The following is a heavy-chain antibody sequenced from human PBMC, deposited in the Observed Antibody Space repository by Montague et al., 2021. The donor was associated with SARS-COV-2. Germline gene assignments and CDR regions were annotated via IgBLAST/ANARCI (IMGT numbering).Heavy chain of an antibody. CDR3: ARETMTADAFDI. D-gene: IGHD1-14*01. Sequence: SETLSLTCTVSGASVGGSDWSWIRQSPGKGLEWIGDIYSVGSTDYNPSLKSRATLSRDTSKNQFSLKVRSVTAADTAVYYCARETMTADAFDIWGQGTMVTVSS. CDR1: GASVGGSD. J-gene: IGHJ3*02. CDR2: IYSVGST. V-gene: IGHV4-59*02.